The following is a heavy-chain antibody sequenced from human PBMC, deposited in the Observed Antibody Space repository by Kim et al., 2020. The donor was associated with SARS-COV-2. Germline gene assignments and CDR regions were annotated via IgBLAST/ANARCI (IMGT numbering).Heavy chain of an antibody. V-gene: IGHV1-46*01. D-gene: IGHD3-22*01. CDR2: INPSGGST. Sequence: ASVKVSCKASGYTFTSYYMHWVRQAPGQGLEWMGIINPSGGSTSYAQKFQGRVTMTRDTSTSTVYMELSSLRSEDTAVYYCARDMAGSITMIVVVTRAPGEFDYWGQGTLVTVSS. J-gene: IGHJ4*02. CDR1: GYTFTSYY. CDR3: ARDMAGSITMIVVVTRAPGEFDY.